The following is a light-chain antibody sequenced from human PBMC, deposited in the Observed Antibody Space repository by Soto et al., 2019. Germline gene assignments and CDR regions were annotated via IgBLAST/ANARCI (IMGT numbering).Light chain of an antibody. J-gene: IGLJ1*01. Sequence: SVLTEPPSVSGGGGQSVTISSTGTSSDVGSNNRVSWYQQPPVTAPKLLIYEVSNRPSGVPDRFAESKSANTVSLTISGLQAEDEADYYCTPYTSSSTYAFGSGTKVTLL. V-gene: IGLV2-18*02. CDR3: TPYTSSSTYA. CDR2: EVS. CDR1: SSDVGSNNR.